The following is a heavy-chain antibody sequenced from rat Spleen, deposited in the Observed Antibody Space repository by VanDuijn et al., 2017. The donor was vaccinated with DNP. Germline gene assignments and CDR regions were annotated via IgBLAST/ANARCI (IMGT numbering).Heavy chain of an antibody. CDR3: ARATRGGVFPSYYWYFDF. CDR2: IIFDGSPTTRSS. D-gene: IGHD1-4*01. CDR1: GFTFSDYN. Sequence: EVQLVESGGGLVQPGRSLKLSCAASGFTFSDYNMAWVRQAPKKGLEWVTTIIFDGSPTTRSSYYRDSVKGRFTISRDDAKNTLYLQMDSLRSEDTATYYCARATRGGVFPSYYWYFDFWGPGTMVTVSS. J-gene: IGHJ1*01. V-gene: IGHV5-7*01.